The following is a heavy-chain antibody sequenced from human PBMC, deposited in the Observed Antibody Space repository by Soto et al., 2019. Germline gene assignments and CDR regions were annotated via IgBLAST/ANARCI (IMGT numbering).Heavy chain of an antibody. CDR2: INTGSSNT. CDR3: AMVMPTAGYIDFDQ. Sequence: QAALVQSGAEVKEPGASVRVSCEASGYTFTSYGIHWVRQAPGQRLEWMGWINTGSSNTRYSPKFQARVTITRDTSARTAHMQLTPLTSEDTGVYNWAMVMPTAGYIDFDQWGQGTLVTVSS. D-gene: IGHD3-9*01. V-gene: IGHV1-3*04. CDR1: GYTFTSYG. J-gene: IGHJ4*02.